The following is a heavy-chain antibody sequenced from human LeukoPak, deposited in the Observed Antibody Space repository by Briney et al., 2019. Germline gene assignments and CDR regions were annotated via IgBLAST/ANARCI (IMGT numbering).Heavy chain of an antibody. Sequence: AASVKVSCKASGYTFTSYGISWVRQAPGQGLEWMGWISAYNGNTNYAQKLQGRVTMTTDTSTSTAYMELRSLRSDDTAVYYCARDEGPRADYGMDVWGQGTTVTVSS. J-gene: IGHJ6*02. V-gene: IGHV1-18*01. CDR2: ISAYNGNT. CDR1: GYTFTSYG. CDR3: ARDEGPRADYGMDV.